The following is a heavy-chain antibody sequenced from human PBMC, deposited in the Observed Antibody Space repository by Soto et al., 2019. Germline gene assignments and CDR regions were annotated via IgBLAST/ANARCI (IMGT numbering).Heavy chain of an antibody. CDR2: ISYDGSNK. CDR1: GFTFSSYG. Sequence: GGSLRLSCAASGFTFSSYGMHWVRQAPGKGLEWVAVISYDGSNKYYADSVKGRFTISRDNSKNTLYLQMNSLRAEDTAVYYCAKVGSEGGSCYGGRCYYGMDVWGQGTTVTVSS. CDR3: AKVGSEGGSCYGGRCYYGMDV. V-gene: IGHV3-30*18. D-gene: IGHD2-15*01. J-gene: IGHJ6*02.